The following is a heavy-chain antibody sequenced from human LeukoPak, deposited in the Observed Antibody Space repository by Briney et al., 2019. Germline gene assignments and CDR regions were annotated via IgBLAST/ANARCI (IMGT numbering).Heavy chain of an antibody. Sequence: ASVKVSCKASGYTFTAYYLHWVRRAPGQGLEWMGWINPNSGGTNYAQKFQGRVTMTRDTSISTAYMELSSLRSDDTAVYYCAMASSGFGGYFDYWGQGTLVTVSS. J-gene: IGHJ4*02. CDR2: INPNSGGT. CDR1: GYTFTAYY. D-gene: IGHD3-10*01. CDR3: AMASSGFGGYFDY. V-gene: IGHV1-2*02.